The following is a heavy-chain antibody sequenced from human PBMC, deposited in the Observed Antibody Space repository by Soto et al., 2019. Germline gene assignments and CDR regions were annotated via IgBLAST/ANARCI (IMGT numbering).Heavy chain of an antibody. CDR3: ARDPGGSTSDGRFDP. CDR2: ISAYNGNT. J-gene: IGHJ5*02. Sequence: QVQLVQSGVEVGKPGASVRVSCKASGYTFTNYGINWVRQAPGQGLEWMGWISAYNGNTYYAQKFQGRVAMTTDTSTDTAYMELRSLRSDDTDVYYCARDPGGSTSDGRFDPLGQGTLITVSS. V-gene: IGHV1-18*01. CDR1: GYTFTNYG. D-gene: IGHD2-15*01.